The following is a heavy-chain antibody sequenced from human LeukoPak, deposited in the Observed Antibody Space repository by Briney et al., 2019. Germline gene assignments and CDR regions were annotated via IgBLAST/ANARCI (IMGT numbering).Heavy chain of an antibody. CDR3: ARDGGPTTVTISGEWYFDY. D-gene: IGHD4-17*01. CDR1: GGSISSSSSYY. V-gene: IGHV4-39*07. Sequence: SETLSLTCTVSGGSISSSSSYYWGWIRQPPGKGLEWIGSIYYSGRTHYNPSLKSRVTISVDTSKNQFSLKLRFVTAADTAVYFCARDGGPTTVTISGEWYFDYWGQGTLVTVSS. CDR2: IYYSGRT. J-gene: IGHJ4*02.